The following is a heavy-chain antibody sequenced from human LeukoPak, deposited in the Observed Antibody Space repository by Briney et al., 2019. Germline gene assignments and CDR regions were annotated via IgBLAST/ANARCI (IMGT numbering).Heavy chain of an antibody. CDR2: IYYSGST. D-gene: IGHD6-19*01. Sequence: PSETLSLTCTVSGGSISSSSYSWSWIRQPPGKGLEWIGYIYYSGSTYYNPSLKSRVTISVDTSKNQFSLKLSSVTAADTAVYYCARDPSSGWYLKGWFDPWGQGTLVTVSS. CDR1: GGSISSSSYS. J-gene: IGHJ5*02. CDR3: ARDPSSGWYLKGWFDP. V-gene: IGHV4-30-4*07.